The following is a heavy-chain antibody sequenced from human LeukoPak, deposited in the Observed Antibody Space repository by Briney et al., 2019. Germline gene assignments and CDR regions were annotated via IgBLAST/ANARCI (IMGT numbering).Heavy chain of an antibody. CDR1: GGSISSGGYS. V-gene: IGHV4-30-2*01. CDR3: ARGPADYDFWSGYLLGNWFDP. D-gene: IGHD3-3*01. J-gene: IGHJ5*02. CDR2: IYHSGST. Sequence: SETLSLTCAVSGGSISSGGYSWSWIQQPPGKGLEWIGYIYHSGSTYYNPSLKSRVTISVDRSKNQFSLKLSSVTAADTAVYYCARGPADYDFWSGYLLGNWFDPWGQGTLVTVSS.